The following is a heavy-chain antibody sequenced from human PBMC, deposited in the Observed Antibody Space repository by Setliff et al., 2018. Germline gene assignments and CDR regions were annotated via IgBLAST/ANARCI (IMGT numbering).Heavy chain of an antibody. J-gene: IGHJ4*02. D-gene: IGHD6-19*01. Sequence: GGSLRLSCAASGFTFDDFGMGWVRQAPGKGLEWVAYISSSGSLIYYPDSVRGRFTISRDNAKKSVDLQMNSLRAEDTAVYYCATKAVAGTGGQGTLVTVSS. CDR3: ATKAVAGT. V-gene: IGHV3-11*01. CDR1: GFTFDDFG. CDR2: ISSSGSLI.